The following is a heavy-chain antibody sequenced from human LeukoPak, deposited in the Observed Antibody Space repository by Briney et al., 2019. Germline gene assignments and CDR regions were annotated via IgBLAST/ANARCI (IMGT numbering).Heavy chain of an antibody. CDR2: ISYDGSNK. CDR1: GFTFSSYA. CDR3: AKDLSFRIAAAADGFDI. V-gene: IGHV3-30*04. Sequence: GGSLRLSCAASGFTFSSYAMHWVRQATGKGLEWVAVISYDGSNKYYADSVKGRFTISRDNSKNTLYLQMNSLRAEDTAVYYCAKDLSFRIAAAADGFDIWGQGTMVTVSS. D-gene: IGHD6-13*01. J-gene: IGHJ3*02.